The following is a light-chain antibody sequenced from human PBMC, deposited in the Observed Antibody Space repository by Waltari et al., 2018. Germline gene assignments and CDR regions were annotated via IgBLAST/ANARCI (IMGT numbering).Light chain of an antibody. Sequence: DMQMTQSLSSLSASVGDRVTITCRASQSIASYLTWYRQKPGKAPRLLIYAASSLQSGVPSRFSGSGSGTDFTLTISSLQPEDFATYYCQQSYNSPFTFGPGTKVDIK. V-gene: IGKV1-39*01. CDR1: QSIASY. CDR2: AAS. CDR3: QQSYNSPFT. J-gene: IGKJ3*01.